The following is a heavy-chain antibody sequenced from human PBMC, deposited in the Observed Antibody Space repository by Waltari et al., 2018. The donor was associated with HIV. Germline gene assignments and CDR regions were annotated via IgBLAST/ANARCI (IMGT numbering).Heavy chain of an antibody. D-gene: IGHD6-19*01. V-gene: IGHV4-39*01. CDR2: IYSNGVT. CDR1: TGYINQSYY. Sequence: QLQLQESGPALVKPSETLSLTCTVSTGYINQSYYWGWVRQFPGTGLELLGTIYSNGVTNYAPSLKTRVALSVDTSKNQFSLRLTAVTAADTSLYFCVALTTVTGTIDNWGQGTLVSISS. CDR3: VALTTVTGTIDN. J-gene: IGHJ4*02.